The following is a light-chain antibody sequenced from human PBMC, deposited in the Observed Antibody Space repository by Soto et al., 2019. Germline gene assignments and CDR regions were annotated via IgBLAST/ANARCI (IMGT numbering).Light chain of an antibody. J-gene: IGLJ2*01. Sequence: QTVLTQPPSASGTPGQRVTISCSGSSSNIGTNTVIWYQQLPGAAPKLLIYSDIQRPSVVPDRFSDSKSGTSASLAISGLQSEDEADYFCAAWDGSLVVFGGGTKLTVL. CDR2: SDI. CDR3: AAWDGSLVV. CDR1: SSNIGTNT. V-gene: IGLV1-44*01.